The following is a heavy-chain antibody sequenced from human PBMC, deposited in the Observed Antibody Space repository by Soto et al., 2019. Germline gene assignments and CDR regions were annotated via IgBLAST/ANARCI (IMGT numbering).Heavy chain of an antibody. CDR3: ARDQLPSRGLSYYASGSHHFDY. J-gene: IGHJ4*02. V-gene: IGHV1-18*01. CDR2: ISAYNGNT. Sequence: GASVKVSCKASGYTFSTYGISWVRQAPGQGLEWMGWISAYNGNTNYAQKLQGRVTMTTDTSTSTAYMELRSLRSDDTAVYYCARDQLPSRGLSYYASGSHHFDYWGQGTLVTVSS. CDR1: GYTFSTYG. D-gene: IGHD3-10*01.